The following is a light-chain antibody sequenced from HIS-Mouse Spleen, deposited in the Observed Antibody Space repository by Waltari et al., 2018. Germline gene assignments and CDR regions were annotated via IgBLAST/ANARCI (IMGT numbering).Light chain of an antibody. V-gene: IGLV3-1*01. CDR1: KLGDKY. CDR3: QAWDSSYSV. CDR2: QDS. J-gene: IGLJ2*01. Sequence: SYELTQPPSVSVSPGQTASITCSGDKLGDKYACWYQQKPGQSPVLVIYQDSKRPSGIPERFSGSNSGNTATLTISGTQAMDEADSYCQAWDSSYSVFGGGTKLTVL.